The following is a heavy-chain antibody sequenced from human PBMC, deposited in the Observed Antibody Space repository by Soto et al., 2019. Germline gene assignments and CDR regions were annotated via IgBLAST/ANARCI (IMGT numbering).Heavy chain of an antibody. D-gene: IGHD3-22*01. Sequence: EVQLVESGGGLVQPGGSLRLSCAASGFTFSSYWMSWVRQAPGKGLEWVANIKQDGSQKWYVDSVKGRFTVSRDNAKNSLYLQMNGLRAEDTAVYYCARGDYYDSSGPFSDAFDIWGQGTMVTVSS. CDR1: GFTFSSYW. CDR3: ARGDYYDSSGPFSDAFDI. V-gene: IGHV3-7*04. CDR2: IKQDGSQK. J-gene: IGHJ3*02.